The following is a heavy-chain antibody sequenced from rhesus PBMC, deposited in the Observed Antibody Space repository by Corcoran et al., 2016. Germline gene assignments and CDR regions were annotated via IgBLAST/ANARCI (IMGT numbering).Heavy chain of an antibody. CDR1: GGSIRSTNW. J-gene: IGHJ1*01. CDR3: AIISDAGDFEF. V-gene: IGHV4-65*02. CDR2: IGGSSGST. Sequence: QVQLQESGPGLVKPSEPLSLTCGVSGGSIRSTNWWSWIRQPHGKGLEWLGNIGGSSGSTYYNPSLKSRVTISKDTSKNQFSLKLSSGTAADTAVYYCAIISDAGDFEFWGQGALVTVSS. D-gene: IGHD2-39*01.